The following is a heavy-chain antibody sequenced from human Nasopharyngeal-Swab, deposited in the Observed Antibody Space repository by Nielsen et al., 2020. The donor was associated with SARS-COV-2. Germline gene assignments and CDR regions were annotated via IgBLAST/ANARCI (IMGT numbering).Heavy chain of an antibody. Sequence: SETLSLTCTVTGGSISSYYWSWIRQLPGTGLAWIGYIYYSGSTNYNPSLKSRVTISVDTSKNQFSLKLSSVTAADTAVYYCARGFDYWGQGTLVTVSS. CDR1: GGSISSYY. V-gene: IGHV4-59*13. CDR3: ARGFDY. CDR2: IYYSGST. J-gene: IGHJ4*02.